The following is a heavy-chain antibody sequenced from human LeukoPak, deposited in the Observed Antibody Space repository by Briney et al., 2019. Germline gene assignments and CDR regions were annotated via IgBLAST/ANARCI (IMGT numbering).Heavy chain of an antibody. V-gene: IGHV1-18*01. J-gene: IGHJ4*02. D-gene: IGHD1-7*01. CDR3: ARDEPITGTTSHADY. CDR2: ISAYNGNT. Sequence: ASVKVSCKASRYTFTSYGISWVRQAPGQGLEWMGWISAYNGNTNYAQKLQGRVTMTTDTSTSTAYMELRSLRSDDTAVYYCARDEPITGTTSHADYWGQGTLVTVSS. CDR1: RYTFTSYG.